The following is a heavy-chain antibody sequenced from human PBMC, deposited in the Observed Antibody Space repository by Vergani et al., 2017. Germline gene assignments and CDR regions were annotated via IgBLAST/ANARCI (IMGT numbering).Heavy chain of an antibody. CDR3: AKGVYCISTSCYEGRGYYYGMGV. D-gene: IGHD2-2*01. J-gene: IGHJ6*02. Sequence: EVQLLESGGGLVQPGGSLRLSCAASGFTFSSYAMSWVRQVPGKGLEWVSGISGSGGNTYYANSVKGRFTISRDNSKNTLYLQMNSLRADDAAVYYCAKGVYCISTSCYEGRGYYYGMGVWGQGSTVTVSS. V-gene: IGHV3-23*01. CDR2: ISGSGGNT. CDR1: GFTFSSYA.